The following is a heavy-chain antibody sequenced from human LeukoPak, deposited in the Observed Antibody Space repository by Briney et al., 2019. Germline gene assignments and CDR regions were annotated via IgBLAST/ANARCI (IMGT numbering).Heavy chain of an antibody. CDR3: ARVTGYVIEDNFDY. V-gene: IGHV4-59*01. Sequence: SETLSLTCIVSGGSISSYYWSWIRQPPGKGLEWIGYIYYSGSTNYNPSLKSRVTISVDTSKNQFSLKLRSVTAADTAVYYCARVTGYVIEDNFDYWGQGTLVTVSS. J-gene: IGHJ4*02. CDR2: IYYSGST. CDR1: GGSISSYY. D-gene: IGHD2-15*01.